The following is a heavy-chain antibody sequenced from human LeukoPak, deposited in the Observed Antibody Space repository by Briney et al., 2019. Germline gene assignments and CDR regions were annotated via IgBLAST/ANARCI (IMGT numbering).Heavy chain of an antibody. D-gene: IGHD2-2*02. CDR2: INKDGTNT. J-gene: IGHJ5*02. V-gene: IGHV3-74*01. CDR3: ARDPDCDSTSCYIGPYNWFDP. CDR1: GFSFRNYW. Sequence: LPGGSLRLSCAASGFSFRNYWLHWVRHAPGKGLVWVSRINKDGTNTNYADSVKGRFTISRDNAKNTLYLQMNSLRAEDTAVYYCARDPDCDSTSCYIGPYNWFDPWGQGTLVTVSS.